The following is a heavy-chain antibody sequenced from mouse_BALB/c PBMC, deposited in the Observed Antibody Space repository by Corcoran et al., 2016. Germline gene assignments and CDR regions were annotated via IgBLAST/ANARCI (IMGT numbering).Heavy chain of an antibody. D-gene: IGHD4-1*01. CDR2: INPDNGAT. CDR1: GYSFTGYY. V-gene: IGHV1-26*01. Sequence: EVQLQQSGPELVKPGASVKISCKASGYSFTGYYMHWVKQSHVKSLEWSGRINPDNGATSYNQNFKDKDSLTVDKSSSTAYMELHSLTSEDSAVYYCARDHGTDYFVYWGQGTTLTVSS. CDR3: ARDHGTDYFVY. J-gene: IGHJ2*01.